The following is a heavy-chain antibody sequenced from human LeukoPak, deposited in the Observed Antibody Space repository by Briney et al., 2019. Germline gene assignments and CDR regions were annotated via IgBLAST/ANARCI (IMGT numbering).Heavy chain of an antibody. Sequence: ASVKVSCKASGYTFINYGITWVRQAPGQGLEWMGWINPNSGGTNYAQKFQGRVTMTRDTSISTAYMELSRLRSDDTAVYYCARERTLTSCYDYWGQGTLVTVSS. CDR2: INPNSGGT. CDR3: ARERTLTSCYDY. D-gene: IGHD2-15*01. J-gene: IGHJ4*02. V-gene: IGHV1-2*02. CDR1: GYTFINYG.